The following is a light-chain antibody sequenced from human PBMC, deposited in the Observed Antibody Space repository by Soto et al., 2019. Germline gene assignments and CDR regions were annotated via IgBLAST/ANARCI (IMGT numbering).Light chain of an antibody. J-gene: IGKJ2*01. CDR1: QSISTY. V-gene: IGKV1-39*01. CDR3: QQSDRTPRT. Sequence: TQSPATLSLSPGERATLSCRASQSISTYLNWYQQKPGKAPKLLIYAASSLQTGVPSRFSGSGSGTDFTLTISSLQPEDFATYYCQQSDRTPRTFGQGTKLEIK. CDR2: AAS.